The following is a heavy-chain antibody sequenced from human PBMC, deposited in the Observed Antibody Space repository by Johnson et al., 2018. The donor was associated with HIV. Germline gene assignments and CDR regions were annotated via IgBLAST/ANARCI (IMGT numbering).Heavy chain of an antibody. V-gene: IGHV3-33*08. D-gene: IGHD3-22*01. CDR3: ARDMGYNYYDSSGHTARYDAFDM. CDR1: GLSFSNFG. J-gene: IGHJ3*02. Sequence: QVQLVESGGGVVRPGKSLTLSCVVSGLSFSNFGIHWVRQAPGKGPEWVAVISFDGNLKKYADSVKGRLIISRDNAKNSLYLQMNSLRDEDTALYYCARDMGYNYYDSSGHTARYDAFDMWGQGTMVTVSS. CDR2: ISFDGNLK.